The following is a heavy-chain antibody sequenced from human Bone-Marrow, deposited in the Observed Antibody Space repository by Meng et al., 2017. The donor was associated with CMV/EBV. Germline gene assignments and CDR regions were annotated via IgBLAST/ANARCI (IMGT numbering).Heavy chain of an antibody. CDR2: INPNSGGT. CDR3: ARVGCSSTSCYRGPWFDP. J-gene: IGHJ5*02. V-gene: IGHV1-2*02. CDR1: GYTFTGYY. Sequence: ASVKVSCKASGYTFTGYYMHWVRQAPGQGLEWMGWINPNSGGTNYAQKFQGRVTMTRDTSTSTAYMERSRLRSDDTAVYYCARVGCSSTSCYRGPWFDPWGQGTLVTVSS. D-gene: IGHD2-2*01.